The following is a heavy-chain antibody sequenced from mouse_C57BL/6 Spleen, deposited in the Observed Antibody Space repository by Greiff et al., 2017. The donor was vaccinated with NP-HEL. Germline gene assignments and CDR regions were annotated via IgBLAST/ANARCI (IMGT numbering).Heavy chain of an antibody. V-gene: IGHV1-55*01. J-gene: IGHJ3*01. CDR1: GYTFTSYW. D-gene: IGHD2-4*01. CDR3: ARRDYGQAGLGY. Sequence: QVQLQQPGAELVKPGASVKLSCKASGYTFTSYWITWVKQRPGQGLEWIGDIYPGSGSTNYNEKFKSKATLTVDTSSSTAYMQLSSLTSEDSAVDYCARRDYGQAGLGYWGQGTLVTVAA. CDR2: IYPGSGST.